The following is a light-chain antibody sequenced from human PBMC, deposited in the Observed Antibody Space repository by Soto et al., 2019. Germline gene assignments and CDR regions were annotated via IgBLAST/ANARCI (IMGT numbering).Light chain of an antibody. Sequence: EIILTQSPATLYVSPGERATLSCRASQSLTSNLAWYQQRPGQAPRLLIYDTSTSATDIPARFSGSGSGTAFTLTIASLQSEDFAVYYCQQYNHWPRMLSFGGGTRV. CDR3: QQYNHWPRMLS. CDR1: QSLTSN. J-gene: IGKJ4*01. V-gene: IGKV3-15*01. CDR2: DTS.